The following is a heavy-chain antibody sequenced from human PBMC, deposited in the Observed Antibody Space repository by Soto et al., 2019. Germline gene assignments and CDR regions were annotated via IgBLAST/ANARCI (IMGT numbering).Heavy chain of an antibody. CDR2: ISGNGADT. CDR3: AKRRGEGYFDY. D-gene: IGHD3-16*01. Sequence: PGESLKISCAASGFTFSSYVMGWVRQAPGKGLEWVSAISGNGADTYYADSVKGRFTVSRDNSKNTLYLQINSLRADDTAVYYCAKRRGEGYFDYWGQGTLVTVSS. J-gene: IGHJ4*02. V-gene: IGHV3-23*01. CDR1: GFTFSSYV.